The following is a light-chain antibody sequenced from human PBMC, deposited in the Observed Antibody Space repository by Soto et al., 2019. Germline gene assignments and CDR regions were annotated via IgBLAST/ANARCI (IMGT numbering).Light chain of an antibody. CDR1: QNIDNY. CDR2: AAS. V-gene: IGKV1-39*01. J-gene: IGKJ5*01. CDR3: QQSSSSSPIT. Sequence: DIQLTQSPSSLSASLGDRVTISCRASQNIDNYLHWYQQKSGKAPEALIYAASSLRDGVSSRFSGSGYGTEFTLTINNLQPEDFATYYGQQSSSSSPITFGQGTRLDI.